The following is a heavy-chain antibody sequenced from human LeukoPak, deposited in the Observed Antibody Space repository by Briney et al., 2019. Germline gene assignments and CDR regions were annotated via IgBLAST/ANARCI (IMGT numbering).Heavy chain of an antibody. V-gene: IGHV3-7*03. CDR3: ARGNIVATISWFDP. Sequence: EGSLRLSCAASGFTFSSYWMSWVRQAPGKGLEWVANIKQDGSEKYYVDSVKGRFTISRDNAKNSLYLQMNSLRAEDTAVYYCARGNIVATISWFDPRGQGTLVTVSS. D-gene: IGHD5-12*01. CDR1: GFTFSSYW. J-gene: IGHJ5*02. CDR2: IKQDGSEK.